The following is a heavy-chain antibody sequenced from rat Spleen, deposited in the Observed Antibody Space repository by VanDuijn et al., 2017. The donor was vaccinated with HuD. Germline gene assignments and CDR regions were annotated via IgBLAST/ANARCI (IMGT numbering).Heavy chain of an antibody. J-gene: IGHJ2*01. D-gene: IGHD1-9*01. Sequence: EVQLVESGGGLVQPGRSLKLSCAASGFTFSNYYMAWVRQAPTEGLEWVAYISTGGVNTYYRDSVKGRFTVSRDNAKSTLYLQMDSLRSEDTATYYCTTRDYGYNYWGQGVMVTVSS. CDR2: ISTGGVNT. V-gene: IGHV5-27*01. CDR1: GFTFSNYY. CDR3: TTRDYGYNY.